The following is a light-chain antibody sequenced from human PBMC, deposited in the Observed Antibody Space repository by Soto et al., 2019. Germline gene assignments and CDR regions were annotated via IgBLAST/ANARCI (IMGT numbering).Light chain of an antibody. CDR1: QSVGNN. CDR3: QQYGYSAT. J-gene: IGKJ4*01. V-gene: IGKV3-20*01. Sequence: EIVLKHSPATLSLSPWERAALSSRASQSVGNNLAWYQQKPGQAPRLLIYGASTRATGIPARFSGSGSGTEFTLTTSRLEPEDFAVYYCQQYGYSATFGGGTKVDI. CDR2: GAS.